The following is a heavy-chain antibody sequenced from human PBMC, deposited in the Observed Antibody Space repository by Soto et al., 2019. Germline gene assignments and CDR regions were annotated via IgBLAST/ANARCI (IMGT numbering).Heavy chain of an antibody. CDR2: IYYSGST. CDR3: AREGGYDILTGRYSPYYFDY. CDR1: GGSVSSGSYY. Sequence: PSETLSLTCTVSGGSVSSGSYYWSWIRQPPGKGLEWIGYIYYSGSTNYDPSLKSRVTISVDTSKNQFSLKLSSVTAADTAVYYCAREGGYDILTGRYSPYYFDYWGQGTLVTVSS. V-gene: IGHV4-61*01. J-gene: IGHJ4*02. D-gene: IGHD3-9*01.